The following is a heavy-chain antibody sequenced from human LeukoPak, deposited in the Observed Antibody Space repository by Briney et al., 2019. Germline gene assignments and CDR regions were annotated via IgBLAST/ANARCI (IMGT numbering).Heavy chain of an antibody. D-gene: IGHD5-12*01. CDR3: ARRYSSYDPFDY. CDR1: GFTFSTYD. J-gene: IGHJ4*02. V-gene: IGHV3-64*01. CDR2: ISSNGGTT. Sequence: PGGSLRLSCAASGFTFSTYDMHWVRQAPGKGLEFVSAISSNGGTTYYVNSVKGRFTISRSNSRNTLYLQMGSLRAEDMAVYYCARRYSSYDPFDYWGQGTLVTVSS.